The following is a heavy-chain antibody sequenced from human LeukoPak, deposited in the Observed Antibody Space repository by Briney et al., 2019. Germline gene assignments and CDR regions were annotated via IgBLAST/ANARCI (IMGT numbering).Heavy chain of an antibody. V-gene: IGHV1-69*04. CDR2: IIPILGIA. J-gene: IGHJ5*02. Sequence: ASVKVSCKASGGTFSSYAISWVRQAPGRGLEWMGRIIPILGIANYAQKFQGRVTITADKSTSTAYMELSSLRSEDTAVYYCARSPSEEMATITSWFDPWGQGTLVTVSS. CDR3: ARSPSEEMATITSWFDP. CDR1: GGTFSSYA. D-gene: IGHD5-24*01.